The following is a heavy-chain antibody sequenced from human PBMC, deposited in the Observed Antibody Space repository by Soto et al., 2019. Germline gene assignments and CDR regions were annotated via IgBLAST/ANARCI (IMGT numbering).Heavy chain of an antibody. V-gene: IGHV3-23*01. CDR1: GFTFSSYA. CDR2: IRGRGDST. J-gene: IGHJ2*01. Sequence: EVQLLESGGGLVQPGGSLRLSCAAPGFTFSSYAMGWVRQAPGKGLEWVSGIRGRGDSTNYADSVKGRFTISRDNSKSTLYQQMNSLRAEDTAVYYCARGGLEDWYFDLWGRGTLVTVSS. CDR3: ARGGLEDWYFDL.